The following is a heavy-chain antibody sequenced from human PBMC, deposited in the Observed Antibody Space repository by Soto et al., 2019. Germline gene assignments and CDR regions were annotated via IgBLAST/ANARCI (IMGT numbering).Heavy chain of an antibody. CDR2: INPKSGGT. D-gene: IGHD1-26*01. V-gene: IGHV1-2*02. J-gene: IGHJ4*02. Sequence: QVQLVQSGAEVKKPGASVNVSCKASGYTFTVYYMHWVRQAPGQGLEWMGWINPKSGGTMYPQKFQGRVTMTWDTSISTAYNALTRMRSDDTAVYYCARDLAKGGGIAGFDYWGPGTLGTVSA. CDR1: GYTFTVYY. CDR3: ARDLAKGGGIAGFDY.